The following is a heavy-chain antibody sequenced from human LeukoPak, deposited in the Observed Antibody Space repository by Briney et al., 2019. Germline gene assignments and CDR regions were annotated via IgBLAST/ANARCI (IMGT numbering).Heavy chain of an antibody. D-gene: IGHD6-6*01. CDR3: ARQPDSNSSTQH. J-gene: IGHJ1*01. CDR2: IYTSGST. Sequence: PSQTLSLTCTVSGGSISSGSYYWSWIRQPAGKGLEWIGRIYTSGSTNYNPSLNSRVTISVDTSNNQFSLKLSSVTAADTAVYYCARQPDSNSSTQHWGQGTLVTVSS. CDR1: GGSISSGSYY. V-gene: IGHV4-61*02.